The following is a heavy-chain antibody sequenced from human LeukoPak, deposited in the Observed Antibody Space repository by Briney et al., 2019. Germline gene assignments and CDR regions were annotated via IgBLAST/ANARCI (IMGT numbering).Heavy chain of an antibody. Sequence: GGSLRLSCAASGFTFSGYSMNWVRQAPGKGLEWVSSISSSSSYIYYADSVKGRFTISRDNAKNSLYLQMNSLRAEDTAVYYCARDQPLVRYYYDSSGYYDYWGQGTLVTVSS. V-gene: IGHV3-21*01. D-gene: IGHD3-22*01. CDR1: GFTFSGYS. CDR2: ISSSSSYI. J-gene: IGHJ4*02. CDR3: ARDQPLVRYYYDSSGYYDY.